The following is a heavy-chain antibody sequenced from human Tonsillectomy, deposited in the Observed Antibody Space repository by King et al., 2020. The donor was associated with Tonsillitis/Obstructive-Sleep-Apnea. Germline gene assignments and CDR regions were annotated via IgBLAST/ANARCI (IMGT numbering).Heavy chain of an antibody. CDR1: GFTFSSYA. CDR3: ARGTYDFWSGYYDI. D-gene: IGHD3-3*01. V-gene: IGHV3-30*01. J-gene: IGHJ4*02. Sequence: VQLVESGGGVVQPGRSLRLSCAASGFTFSSYAMHWVRQAPGKGLEWVAVISYDGSNKYYADSVKGRFTISRDNSKNTLYLQMNSLRAEDTAVYYCARGTYDFWSGYYDIWGQGTLVTVSS. CDR2: ISYDGSNK.